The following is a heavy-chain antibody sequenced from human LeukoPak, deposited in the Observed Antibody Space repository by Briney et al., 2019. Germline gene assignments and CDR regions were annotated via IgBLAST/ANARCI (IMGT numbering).Heavy chain of an antibody. CDR3: ARRGYSYALGYYFDY. Sequence: GGSLRLSCAASGFIFSRYWMSWVRQAPGKGLEWVANINQGGNVKQYVDSVKGRFTISRDNTKNSLYLQMNSLRAEDTAVYYCARRGYSYALGYYFDYWGQGTLVTVSS. CDR1: GFIFSRYW. CDR2: INQGGNVK. V-gene: IGHV3-7*03. D-gene: IGHD5-18*01. J-gene: IGHJ4*02.